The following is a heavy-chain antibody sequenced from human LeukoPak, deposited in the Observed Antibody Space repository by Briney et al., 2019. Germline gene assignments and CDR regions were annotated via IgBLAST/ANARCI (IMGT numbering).Heavy chain of an antibody. V-gene: IGHV1-2*02. CDR2: INPNSGGT. CDR3: ARGVGIQLWLPPDY. D-gene: IGHD5-18*01. Sequence: ASVKVSCMASGYTFTGYYMHWVRQAPGQGLEWMGWINPNSGGTNYAQKFQGRVTMTRDTSISTAYMELSRLRSDDTAVYYCARGVGIQLWLPPDYWGQGTLVTVSS. CDR1: GYTFTGYY. J-gene: IGHJ4*02.